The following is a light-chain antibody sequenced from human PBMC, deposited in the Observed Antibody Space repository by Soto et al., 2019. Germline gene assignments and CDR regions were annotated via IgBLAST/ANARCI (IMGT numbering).Light chain of an antibody. V-gene: IGLV3-21*02. CDR1: NLESKS. J-gene: IGLJ1*01. CDR3: QVWDRSSDHYV. CDR2: DDS. Sequence: SYELTQPPSVSVAPGQTARLTCGGSNLESKSVHWYQQKPGQAPVLAVYDDSDRPSGIPERFSGSNSGNTATLTISGVEAGDEADYYCQVWDRSSDHYVFGTGTKVTVL.